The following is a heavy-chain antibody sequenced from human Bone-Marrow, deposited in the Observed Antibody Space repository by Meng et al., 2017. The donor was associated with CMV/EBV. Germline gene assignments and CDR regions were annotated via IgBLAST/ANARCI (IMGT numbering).Heavy chain of an antibody. CDR2: INPNSGGT. D-gene: IGHD2-2*01. CDR3: ARDDRVVVPAAIEWCFDY. Sequence: ASVKVSCKASGYTFTGYYMHWVRQAPGQGLEWMGWINPNSGGTNYAQKFQGRVTMTRDTSISTAYMELSRLRSDDTAVYYCARDDRVVVPAAIEWCFDYWGQGTLVTVSS. V-gene: IGHV1-2*02. J-gene: IGHJ4*02. CDR1: GYTFTGYY.